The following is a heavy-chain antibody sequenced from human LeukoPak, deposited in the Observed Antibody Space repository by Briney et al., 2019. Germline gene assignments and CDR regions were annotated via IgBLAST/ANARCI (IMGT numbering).Heavy chain of an antibody. CDR1: GYTFTDYY. Sequence: ASVKLSCKVSGYTFTDYYMHWVQQAPGKGLEWMGLVDPEDGETIYAEKFQGRVTITADTSKDTAYMELSSLRAEDTAVYYCATYPYYGGNSYFQHWGQGTLVTVPS. CDR3: ATYPYYGGNSYFQH. J-gene: IGHJ1*01. V-gene: IGHV1-69-2*01. CDR2: VDPEDGET. D-gene: IGHD4-23*01.